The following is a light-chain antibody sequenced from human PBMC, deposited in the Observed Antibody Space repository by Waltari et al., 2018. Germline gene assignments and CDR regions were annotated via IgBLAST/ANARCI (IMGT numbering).Light chain of an antibody. Sequence: IVLTQSPATLSLSPGERATLSCRASQSVARFLAWYQQKPGQAPRLLIYDASNRATGIPDRFSASGSGTDFTLTLSSLEPEDFAVYFCQQRSTWPYSFGQGTRLEIK. CDR2: DAS. CDR3: QQRSTWPYS. J-gene: IGKJ2*03. CDR1: QSVARF. V-gene: IGKV3-11*01.